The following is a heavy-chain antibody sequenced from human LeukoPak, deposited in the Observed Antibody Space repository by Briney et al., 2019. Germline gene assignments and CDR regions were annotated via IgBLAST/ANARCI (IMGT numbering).Heavy chain of an antibody. Sequence: GASVKVSCKASGYTFTGYYMHWVRQAPGQGLEWMGRMNPNSGGTNYAQKFQGRVTMTRDTSISTAYMELSRLRSDDTAVYYCARDGGAGWSAFDYWGQGTLVTVSS. CDR3: ARDGGAGWSAFDY. D-gene: IGHD6-19*01. CDR1: GYTFTGYY. V-gene: IGHV1-2*06. CDR2: MNPNSGGT. J-gene: IGHJ4*02.